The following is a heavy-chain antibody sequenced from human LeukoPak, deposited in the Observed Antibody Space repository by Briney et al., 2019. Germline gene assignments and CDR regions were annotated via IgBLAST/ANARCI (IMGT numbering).Heavy chain of an antibody. CDR2: ISYDGSNK. J-gene: IGHJ4*02. CDR1: GFTFSSYA. V-gene: IGHV3-30-3*01. CDR3: AREPYGYQDYFDY. Sequence: PGGSLRLSCAASGFTFSSYAMRWVRQAPGKGLEWVAVISYDGSNKYYADSVKGRFTISRHNSKPTLYLPMNRLRAEDPAVYYCAREPYGYQDYFDYWGQGTLVTVSS. D-gene: IGHD6-13*01.